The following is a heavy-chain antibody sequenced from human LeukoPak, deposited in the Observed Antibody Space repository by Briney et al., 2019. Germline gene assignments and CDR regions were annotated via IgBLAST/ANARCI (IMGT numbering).Heavy chain of an antibody. D-gene: IGHD2-2*01. Sequence: SETLSLTCTVSGGSISSGDYYWRWIRQPPGKGLEWIGYIYYSGSTYYNPSLKSRVTISVDTSKNQFSLKLSSVTAADTAVYYCARTVVPAAPAYSYYMDVWGKGTTVTVSS. J-gene: IGHJ6*03. V-gene: IGHV4-30-4*08. CDR1: GGSISSGDYY. CDR2: IYYSGST. CDR3: ARTVVPAAPAYSYYMDV.